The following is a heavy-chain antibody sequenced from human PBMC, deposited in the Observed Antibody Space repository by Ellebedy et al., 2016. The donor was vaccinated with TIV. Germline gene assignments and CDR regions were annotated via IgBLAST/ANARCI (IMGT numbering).Heavy chain of an antibody. Sequence: GESLKISCVASGFTFSNYAMTWVRQAPGKGLEWVSAINANSDTKQYADSVKGRFTISRDNSKNTLDLQMNSLRAEDTAVYFCAKDRYGDRGRYFTDWGQGTLVTVSS. V-gene: IGHV3-23*01. CDR2: INANSDTK. CDR1: GFTFSNYA. CDR3: AKDRYGDRGRYFTD. D-gene: IGHD4-17*01. J-gene: IGHJ4*02.